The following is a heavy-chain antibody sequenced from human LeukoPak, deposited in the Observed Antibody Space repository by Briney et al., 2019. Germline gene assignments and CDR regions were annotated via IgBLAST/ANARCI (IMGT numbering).Heavy chain of an antibody. CDR2: INHSGST. Sequence: PSQTLSLTCAVYGGSFSGYYWTWIRQPPGKGLEWIGEINHSGSTNYNPSLKSRVTISLNTSKNQFSLKLTSVTAADTAFYYCARGTLSLRRLNAFDVWGQGTVVTVSS. CDR3: ARGTLSLRRLNAFDV. CDR1: GGSFSGYY. D-gene: IGHD2-21*02. V-gene: IGHV4-34*01. J-gene: IGHJ3*01.